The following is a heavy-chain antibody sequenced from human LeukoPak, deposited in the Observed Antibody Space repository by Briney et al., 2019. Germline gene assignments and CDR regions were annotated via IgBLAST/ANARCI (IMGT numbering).Heavy chain of an antibody. CDR1: GFTVSSNY. V-gene: IGHV3-53*01. Sequence: RPGGSLRLSCAASGFTVSSNYMSWVRQAPGKGLEWVSVIYSGGSTYYADSVKGRFTISRDNSKNTLYLQMNSLRAEDMVVYYCARGAGVGYCSGGSCPLGDAFDIWGQGTMVTVSS. J-gene: IGHJ3*02. D-gene: IGHD2-15*01. CDR2: IYSGGST. CDR3: ARGAGVGYCSGGSCPLGDAFDI.